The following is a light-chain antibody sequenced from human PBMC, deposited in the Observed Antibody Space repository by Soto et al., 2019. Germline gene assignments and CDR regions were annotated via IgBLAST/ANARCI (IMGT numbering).Light chain of an antibody. CDR1: SSDVGDYNY. J-gene: IGLJ2*01. V-gene: IGLV2-14*01. CDR3: SSHTSTNTLV. CDR2: GVS. Sequence: QSALTQPASVSGSPGQSITISCTGTSSDVGDYNYVSWYQRHPGKAPKLIIYGVSNRPSGISNRFSGSKSGNTASLTISRLQAEDEADFYCSSHTSTNTLVFGGGTKLTVL.